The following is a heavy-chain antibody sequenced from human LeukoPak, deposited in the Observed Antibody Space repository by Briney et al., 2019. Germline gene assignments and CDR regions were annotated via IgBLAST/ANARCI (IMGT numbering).Heavy chain of an antibody. V-gene: IGHV4-39*07. CDR3: ARVGYSYSINDWSRTGLGAYPTKYHYYMDV. Sequence: SETLSLTCTVSGDSISSTTHYWGWIRQPPGAPLEWIANIFYLGATAYNPSLQSRVTISRDTSKNQFSLTLSSVTAADTAVYYCARVGYSYSINDWSRTGLGAYPTKYHYYMDVWGKGTTVTVSS. CDR2: IFYLGAT. CDR1: GDSISSTTHY. J-gene: IGHJ6*03. D-gene: IGHD5-18*01.